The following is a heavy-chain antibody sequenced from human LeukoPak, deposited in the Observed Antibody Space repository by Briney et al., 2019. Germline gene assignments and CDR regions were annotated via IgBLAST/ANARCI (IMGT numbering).Heavy chain of an antibody. V-gene: IGHV3-7*04. J-gene: IGHJ3*01. Sequence: GGALRLSCATSGFTLSIYWMGWVRQVPGKGLEWVANIKQDGSEKNYMDSMKGRFTISRDNPKHSLYLQMNSLRDEDTAVYYCVRGTSGALDLWGQGTVVTVSS. CDR3: VRGTSGALDL. CDR2: IKQDGSEK. CDR1: GFTLSIYW. D-gene: IGHD6-6*01.